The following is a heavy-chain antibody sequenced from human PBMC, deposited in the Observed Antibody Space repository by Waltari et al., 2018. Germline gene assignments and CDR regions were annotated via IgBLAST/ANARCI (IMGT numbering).Heavy chain of an antibody. J-gene: IGHJ5*02. Sequence: EEQLVESGGGLVKPGGSLRLAGAASDFPFRRYRLNWVRQAPGKGLEWVASISSTSHYIYYADSVKGRFTISRDNAKNSLYLQMNSLRAEDTAVYYCARGFWFATVSTFTWFDPWGQGTLVTVSS. D-gene: IGHD4-17*01. CDR2: ISSTSHYI. CDR1: DFPFRRYR. CDR3: ARGFWFATVSTFTWFDP. V-gene: IGHV3-21*01.